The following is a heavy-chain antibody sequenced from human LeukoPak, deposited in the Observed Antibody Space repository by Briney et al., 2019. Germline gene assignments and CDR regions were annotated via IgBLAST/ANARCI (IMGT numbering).Heavy chain of an antibody. V-gene: IGHV1-18*01. CDR2: ISGYNGHT. CDR3: AKVLRPRYYYDSSGYYADALDI. Sequence: ASVKVSCKASGYTFTNCGISRVRQAPGQGLEWMGWISGYNGHTNYAQKLQGRVTMTTDTSTTTAYMELRSLRSDDTAVYYCAKVLRPRYYYDSSGYYADALDIWGQGTMVTVSS. D-gene: IGHD3-22*01. CDR1: GYTFTNCG. J-gene: IGHJ3*02.